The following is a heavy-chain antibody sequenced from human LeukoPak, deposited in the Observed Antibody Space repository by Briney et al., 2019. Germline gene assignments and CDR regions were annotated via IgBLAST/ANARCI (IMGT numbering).Heavy chain of an antibody. CDR3: ATSTPDLFDY. D-gene: IGHD1-14*01. CDR2: ISSPSTTI. J-gene: IGHJ4*02. CDR1: GFTFSSYS. V-gene: IGHV3-48*04. Sequence: GGSLRLSCAASGFTFSSYSMNWVRQAPGKGLEWIAYISSPSTTIHYADSVKGRFTIFRDNGKNLLYLQMDSLRAEDTAVYFCATSTPDLFDYWGQGIVVAVSS.